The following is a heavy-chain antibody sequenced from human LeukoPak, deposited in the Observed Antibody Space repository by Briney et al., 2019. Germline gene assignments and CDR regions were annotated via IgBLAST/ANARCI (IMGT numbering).Heavy chain of an antibody. J-gene: IGHJ2*01. CDR2: ISWNSGSI. D-gene: IGHD3-10*01. Sequence: GGSLRLSCAASGFTFDDYAMHWVRQAPGKGLEWVSGISWNSGSIGYADSVKGRFTISRDNAKNSLYLQMNSLRAEAKEEGFGELNWYFDLWGRGALVTVSS. CDR1: GFTFDDYA. CDR3: ELNWYFDL. V-gene: IGHV3-9*01.